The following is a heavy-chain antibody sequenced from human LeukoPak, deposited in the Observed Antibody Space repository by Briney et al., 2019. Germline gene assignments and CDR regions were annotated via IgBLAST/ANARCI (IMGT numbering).Heavy chain of an antibody. CDR3: ARRDYVPIFDY. J-gene: IGHJ4*02. D-gene: IGHD4-17*01. CDR2: IYPGHSDT. CDR1: GYSFTTYW. V-gene: IGHV5-51*01. Sequence: MLGESLKIPCKGLGYSFTTYWVAWVRQIPGKGLEWMGLIYPGHSDTRYSPSFQGQVTISADKTISTAYLQWSSLKASDTAIYYCARRDYVPIFDYWGQGTLVTVSS.